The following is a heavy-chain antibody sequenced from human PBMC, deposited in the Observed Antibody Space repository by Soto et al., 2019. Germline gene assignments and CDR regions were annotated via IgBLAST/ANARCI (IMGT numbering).Heavy chain of an antibody. J-gene: IGHJ5*02. CDR3: ATDGYDGGSIPGWFAP. V-gene: IGHV3-30*03. CDR2: ISYDENHK. Sequence: QVHLVESGGGVVQPGRSLRLSCAASGFTFSKYGMHWVRQAPGKGLEWVAFISYDENHKYYADSVKGRFTISRDNSKHTLYLQMSSLRPEDTATYYCATDGYDGGSIPGWFAPWGQGTLVSVSS. CDR1: GFTFSKYG. D-gene: IGHD2-21*01.